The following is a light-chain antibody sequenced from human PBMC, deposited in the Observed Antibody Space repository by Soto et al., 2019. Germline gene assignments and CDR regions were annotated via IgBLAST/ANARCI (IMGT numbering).Light chain of an antibody. Sequence: QSVLTQPASVSGSPGQSITISCTGTNGDIGTYNLVSWYQQYPRKAPKVIISEVTKRPSGVSYRFSGSKSATTASLTISGVQAEDEADYYCRSYAGTGTWVFGGGTKLTVL. CDR2: EVT. J-gene: IGLJ3*02. CDR3: RSYAGTGTWV. V-gene: IGLV2-23*02. CDR1: NGDIGTYNL.